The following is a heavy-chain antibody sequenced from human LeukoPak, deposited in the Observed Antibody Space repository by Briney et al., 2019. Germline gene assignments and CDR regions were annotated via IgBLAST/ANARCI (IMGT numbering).Heavy chain of an antibody. V-gene: IGHV3-30*02. CDR2: IRYDGSNK. CDR3: AHDPDTYYYDSSGSPDDY. D-gene: IGHD3-22*01. CDR1: GFTFSSYG. J-gene: IGHJ4*02. Sequence: GGSLRLPCAASGFTFSSYGTHWVRQAPGKGLEWVAFIRYDGSNKYYADSVKGRFTISRDNSKNTLYLQMNSLRAEDTAVYYCAHDPDTYYYDSSGSPDDYWGQGTLVTVSS.